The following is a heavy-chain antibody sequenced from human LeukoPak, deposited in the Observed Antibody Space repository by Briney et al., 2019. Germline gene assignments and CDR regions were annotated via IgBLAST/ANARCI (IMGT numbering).Heavy chain of an antibody. CDR3: AKDRFIAVAFDY. CDR1: GFTFSTYA. V-gene: IGHV3-23*01. CDR2: ISGSGGST. Sequence: PGGSLRLSCAASGFTFSTYAMSWVRQAPGKGLEWVSAISGSGGSTYYADSVKGRFTISRDNSKNTLYLQMNSLRAEDTAVYYCAKDRFIAVAFDYWGQGTLVTVSS. D-gene: IGHD6-19*01. J-gene: IGHJ4*02.